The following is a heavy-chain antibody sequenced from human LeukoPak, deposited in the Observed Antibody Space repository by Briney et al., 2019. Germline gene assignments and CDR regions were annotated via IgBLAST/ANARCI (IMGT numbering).Heavy chain of an antibody. CDR3: VRLSLSGGYVYVDY. CDR2: IWYDGSNK. Sequence: TGGSLRLSCAASGFTFSSYGMHWVRQAPGKGLEWVAVIWYDGSNKYYADSVKGRFTISRDNSKNSLYLQMNSLETEDTAVYYCVRLSLSGGYVYVDYWGQGTLVTVSS. CDR1: GFTFSSYG. J-gene: IGHJ4*02. D-gene: IGHD3-22*01. V-gene: IGHV3-33*08.